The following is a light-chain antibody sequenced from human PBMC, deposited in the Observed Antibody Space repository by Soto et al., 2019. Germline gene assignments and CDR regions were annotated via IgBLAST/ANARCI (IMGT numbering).Light chain of an antibody. CDR1: SSDVGGYDS. CDR3: VSYAGGIVV. J-gene: IGLJ2*01. V-gene: IGLV2-8*01. CDR2: DVS. Sequence: QSAPAQPPSASGSPGQSVTIACTGTSSDVGGYDSVSWYQHHPDKAPKLMIYDVSKRPSGVPDRFSGSKSGNTASLTVSGLQPEDEADYYCVSYAGGIVVFGGGTKLTVL.